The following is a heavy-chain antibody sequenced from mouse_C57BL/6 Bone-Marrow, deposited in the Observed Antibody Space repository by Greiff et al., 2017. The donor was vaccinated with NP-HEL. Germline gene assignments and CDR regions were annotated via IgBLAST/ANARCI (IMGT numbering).Heavy chain of an antibody. D-gene: IGHD2-12*01. CDR3: ARYYTLYYYAMDY. CDR2: ISYLAYCI. CDR1: GFTFSDYG. J-gene: IGHJ4*01. Sequence: EVKLMESGGGLVQPGGSLKLSCAASGFTFSDYGMAWVRQAPRKGPEGVAFISYLAYCIYYADTVTGRFTISRENAKNTLYLEMSSLRSEDTAMYYCARYYTLYYYAMDYWGQGTSVTVSS. V-gene: IGHV5-15*01.